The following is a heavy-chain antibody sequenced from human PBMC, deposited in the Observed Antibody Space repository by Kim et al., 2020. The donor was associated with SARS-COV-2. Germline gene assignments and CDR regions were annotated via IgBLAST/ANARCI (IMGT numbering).Heavy chain of an antibody. CDR3: TTGPEHKTVTRDLGPGMDV. J-gene: IGHJ6*02. Sequence: GRFTISRDDSKNTLYLQMNSLKTEDTAVYYCTTGPEHKTVTRDLGPGMDVWGQGTTVTVSS. D-gene: IGHD4-17*01. V-gene: IGHV3-15*01.